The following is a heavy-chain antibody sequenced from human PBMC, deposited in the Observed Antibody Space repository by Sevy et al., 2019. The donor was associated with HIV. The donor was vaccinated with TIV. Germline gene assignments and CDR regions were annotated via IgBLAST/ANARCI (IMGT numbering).Heavy chain of an antibody. D-gene: IGHD5-12*01. CDR2: ISYDGSNK. CDR1: GFTFSSYG. CDR3: AKDQQVEMATYFDY. J-gene: IGHJ4*02. Sequence: GVSLRLSCAASGFTFSSYGMHWVRQAPGKGLEWVAVISYDGSNKYYADSVKGRFTISRDNSKNTLYLQMNSLRAEDTAVYYCAKDQQVEMATYFDYWGQGTLVTVSS. V-gene: IGHV3-30*18.